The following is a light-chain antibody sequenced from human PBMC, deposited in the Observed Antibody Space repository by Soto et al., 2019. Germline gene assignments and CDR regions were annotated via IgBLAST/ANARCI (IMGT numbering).Light chain of an antibody. CDR2: DAY. V-gene: IGKV3D-20*01. Sequence: EIVLTQSPATLSLSPVERATLSCGASQSVRRSYLAWYQQKPGLAPSLLIYDAYSRATGIPDRFSGSGYGTDFTLTIGSLEPDDLAVYYCQQNGSSPYTFGQGTKLEI. CDR3: QQNGSSPYT. CDR1: QSVRRSY. J-gene: IGKJ2*01.